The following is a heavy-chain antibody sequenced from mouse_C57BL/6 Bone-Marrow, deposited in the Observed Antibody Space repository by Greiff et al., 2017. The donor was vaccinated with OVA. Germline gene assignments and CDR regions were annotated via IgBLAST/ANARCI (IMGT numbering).Heavy chain of an antibody. CDR1: GFTFSSYG. J-gene: IGHJ2*01. D-gene: IGHD4-1*01. CDR3: ARQGGLGNYFDY. V-gene: IGHV5-6*01. CDR2: ISSGGSYT. Sequence: EVQRVESGGDLVKPGGSLKLSCAASGFTFSSYGMSWVRQTPDKRLEWVATISSGGSYTYYPDSVKGRFTISRDNAKNTLYLQMSSLKSEDTAMYYCARQGGLGNYFDYWGQGTTLTVSS.